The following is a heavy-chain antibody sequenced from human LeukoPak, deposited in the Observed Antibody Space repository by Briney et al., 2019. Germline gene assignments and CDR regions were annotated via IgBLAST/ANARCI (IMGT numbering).Heavy chain of an antibody. D-gene: IGHD3-10*01. J-gene: IGHJ3*01. CDR1: GGSISSNNW. CDR3: AGHYYASGTYTQDAFDV. CDR2: IYHSGNT. V-gene: IGHV4-4*02. Sequence: SGTLSLTCAVSGGSISSNNWWSWVRQSPGKGLEWIGEIYHSGNTEYNPSHESRVTISLDKSKNQFSLKLTSVTAADTAVYYCAGHYYASGTYTQDAFDVWGQGTMVTVSS.